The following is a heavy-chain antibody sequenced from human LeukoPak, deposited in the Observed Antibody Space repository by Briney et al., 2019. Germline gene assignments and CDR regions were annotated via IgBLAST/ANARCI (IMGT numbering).Heavy chain of an antibody. CDR3: ARGYYYESSALDY. CDR2: INSDGSRT. Sequence: GGSLRLSCAASGFTFSTYWMHWVRQAPEKGLVWVSRINSDGSRTGFADSVKGRFTISRDNAKNTMYLQMNSLRAEDTSVYYCARGYYYESSALDYGGERTVVTVSS. D-gene: IGHD3-22*01. CDR1: GFTFSTYW. J-gene: IGHJ4*02. V-gene: IGHV3-74*01.